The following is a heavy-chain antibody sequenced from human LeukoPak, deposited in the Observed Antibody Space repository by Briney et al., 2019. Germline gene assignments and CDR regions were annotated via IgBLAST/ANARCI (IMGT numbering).Heavy chain of an antibody. V-gene: IGHV1-18*01. Sequence: ASVKVSYKASGYTFTSYGISWVRQAPGQGLEWMGWISAYNGNTNYAQKLQGRVTMTTDTSTSTAYMELRSLRSDDTAVYYCARDQGGYSQYASPEFSNNMDVWGKGTTVTVSS. CDR2: ISAYNGNT. J-gene: IGHJ6*03. D-gene: IGHD5-18*01. CDR3: ARDQGGYSQYASPEFSNNMDV. CDR1: GYTFTSYG.